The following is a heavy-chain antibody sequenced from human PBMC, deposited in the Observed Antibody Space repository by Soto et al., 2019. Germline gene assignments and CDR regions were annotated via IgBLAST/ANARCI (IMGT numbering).Heavy chain of an antibody. V-gene: IGHV5-51*01. CDR2: ICPGDSHT. CDR3: ARQTIRYRYGMDV. CDR1: GYSFTSYW. Sequence: PGESLKISCKGSGYSFTSYWIGWVRQMPGKGLEWMGIICPGDSHTTYSPSFEGQVTISADKSISTAYVQWKSLKASDTAMYYCARQTIRYRYGMDVWGQGTTVTVSS. J-gene: IGHJ6*02. D-gene: IGHD3-9*01.